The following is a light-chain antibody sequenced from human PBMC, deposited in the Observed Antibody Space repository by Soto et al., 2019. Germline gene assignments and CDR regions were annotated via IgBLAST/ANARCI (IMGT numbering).Light chain of an antibody. V-gene: IGKV3-20*01. CDR1: QSVSSSY. CDR2: GAS. J-gene: IGKJ2*01. Sequence: EIVLTQSPGTLSLSPGERATLSCRASQSVSSSYLAWYQQKPGQAPRLLIYGASSRATGIPDRFSGSGSGTDFTLTISRLEPEVFAVNYCQQYGSSLYTFGQGPKLEIK. CDR3: QQYGSSLYT.